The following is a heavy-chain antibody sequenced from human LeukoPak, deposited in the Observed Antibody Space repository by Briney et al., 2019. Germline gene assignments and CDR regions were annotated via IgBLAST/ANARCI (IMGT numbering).Heavy chain of an antibody. CDR1: GGSISSYY. Sequence: SETLSLTCTVSGGSISSYYWSWIRQPPGKGPEWIGYIYYSGSTNYNPSLKSRVTISVDTSKNQFSLKLSSVTAADTAVYYCARGDTMVRGVIAYYYYGMDVWGKGTTVTVSS. J-gene: IGHJ6*04. CDR2: IYYSGST. CDR3: ARGDTMVRGVIAYYYYGMDV. V-gene: IGHV4-59*01. D-gene: IGHD3-10*01.